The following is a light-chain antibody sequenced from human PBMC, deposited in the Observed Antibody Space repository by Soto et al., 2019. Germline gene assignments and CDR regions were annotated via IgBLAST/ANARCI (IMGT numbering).Light chain of an antibody. V-gene: IGKV1-5*03. CDR3: QQYNSFPLT. CDR2: EAS. Sequence: IRMTQSPSLLSASVGDRVTITCRASQGISTWLAWYQQEPGKAPKLLIHEASTLQSGVPSRFSGSGSGTDFTLTISSLHSDDFATYYCQQYNSFPLTFGEGTKVDIK. J-gene: IGKJ4*01. CDR1: QGISTW.